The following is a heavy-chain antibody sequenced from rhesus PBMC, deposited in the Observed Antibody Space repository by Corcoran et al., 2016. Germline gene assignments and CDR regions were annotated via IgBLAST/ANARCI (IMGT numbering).Heavy chain of an antibody. V-gene: IGHV2S2*01. Sequence: QVTLKESGPALVKPTQTLTLTCTFSGFSLSTSGMRVSWIRQPPGKALEWHARIDWDDDKYYSTSLKSRLTIAKDTSKNQVVLTMTNLDPVDTATYYCARSGQRLIFDYWGQGVLVTVSS. CDR3: ARSGQRLIFDY. CDR2: IDWDDDK. CDR1: GFSLSTSGMR. D-gene: IGHD6-31*01. J-gene: IGHJ4*01.